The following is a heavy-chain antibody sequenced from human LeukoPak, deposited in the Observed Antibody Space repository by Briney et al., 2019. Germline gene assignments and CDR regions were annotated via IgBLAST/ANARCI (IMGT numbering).Heavy chain of an antibody. CDR1: GGSISSSSYY. CDR3: ARGGMGLLWLTFDP. D-gene: IGHD3-10*01. CDR2: IYYSGST. V-gene: IGHV4-39*07. Sequence: PSETLSLTCTVSGGSISSSSYYWGWIRQPPGKGLEWIGSIYYSGSTYYNPSLKSRVTISVDTSKNQFSLKLSSVTAADTAVYYCARGGMGLLWLTFDPWGQGTLVTVSS. J-gene: IGHJ5*02.